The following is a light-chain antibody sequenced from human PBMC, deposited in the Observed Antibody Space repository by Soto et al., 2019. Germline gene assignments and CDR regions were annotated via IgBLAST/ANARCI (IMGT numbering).Light chain of an antibody. CDR1: NNEVFGYNY. CDR3: SSYTTSNPPKIA. J-gene: IGLJ1*01. Sequence: QPGPNQPSSGSGAPGPAIPIPCPGNNNEVFGYNYVSWYQHHPGKAPKLIIYDVTNRPSGVSNPFSGSKSGNTASLTISGLQPEDEADYYCSSYTTSNPPKIAFRTGSKVPV. V-gene: IGLV2-14*03. CDR2: DVT.